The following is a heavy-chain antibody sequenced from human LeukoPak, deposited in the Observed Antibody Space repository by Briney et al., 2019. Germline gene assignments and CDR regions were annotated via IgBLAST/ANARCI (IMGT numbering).Heavy chain of an antibody. D-gene: IGHD5-24*01. Sequence: SETLSLTCTVAVGSISSYYWSWIRQPAGKGLEWIGRIYTSGSTNYNPSLKSRVTMSVDTSKNQFSLKLSSVTAADTAVYYCAREEMATIGYYYYMDVWGKGTTVTVSS. J-gene: IGHJ6*03. CDR1: VGSISSYY. CDR2: IYTSGST. CDR3: AREEMATIGYYYYMDV. V-gene: IGHV4-4*07.